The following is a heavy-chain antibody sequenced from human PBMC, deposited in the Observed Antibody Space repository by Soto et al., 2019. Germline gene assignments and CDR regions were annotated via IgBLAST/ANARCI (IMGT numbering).Heavy chain of an antibody. Sequence: EVQLVESGGGLVMPGGSLRLSCAASGFTFSAYHMNWVRQAPGKGLEWVSSINPTSSHIYYADSVRGRFTISRDDSKNSVSLQMSSLRTEDAALYYCARGYCGGGGCYLRRDAFDVWGQGTMVTVSS. CDR1: GFTFSAYH. CDR3: ARGYCGGGGCYLRRDAFDV. J-gene: IGHJ3*01. D-gene: IGHD2-15*01. V-gene: IGHV3-21*01. CDR2: INPTSSHI.